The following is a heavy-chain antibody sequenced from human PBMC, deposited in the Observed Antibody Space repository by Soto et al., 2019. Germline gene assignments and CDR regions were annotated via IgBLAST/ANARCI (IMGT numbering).Heavy chain of an antibody. CDR1: GGSFSGYY. D-gene: IGHD5-12*01. V-gene: IGHV4-34*01. CDR2: INHSGST. Sequence: SETLSLTCAVYGGSFSGYYWSWIRQPPGKGLEWIGEINHSGSTNYNPSLKSRVTISVDTSKNQFSLKLSSVTAADTAVYYCSRCRWLRSSFDYCGQGTLVPGSS. J-gene: IGHJ4*02. CDR3: SRCRWLRSSFDY.